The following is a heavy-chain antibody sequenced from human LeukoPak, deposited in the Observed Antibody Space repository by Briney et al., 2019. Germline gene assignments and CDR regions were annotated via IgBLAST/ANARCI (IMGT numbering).Heavy chain of an antibody. CDR2: ISGSGGST. J-gene: IGHJ3*02. CDR1: GFTFSSYA. V-gene: IGHV3-23*01. CDR3: AKVRRMASIPAGAFDI. Sequence: GGSLRLSCAVSGFTFSSYAVFWVRQAPGKGLECVSSISGSGGSTYYTDSVKGRFTISRDNAKNTLYLQMNSLRAEDTAVYYCAKVRRMASIPAGAFDIWGKGTMVAVSS. D-gene: IGHD5-24*01.